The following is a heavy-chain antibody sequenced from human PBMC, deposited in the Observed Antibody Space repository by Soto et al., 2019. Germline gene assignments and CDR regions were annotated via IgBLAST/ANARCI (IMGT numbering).Heavy chain of an antibody. CDR2: ISVDGSNT. CDR3: ARDFGY. J-gene: IGHJ4*02. Sequence: QVHLVESGGGVVQPGRSLTLSCAASGFTFSNYAMNWVRQAPGRRPEWVAAISVDGSNTNYADSVKGRFTFSRDNSKNSLYLQMNRLRAEDTAVYYCARDFGYWGQGTLVTVSS. V-gene: IGHV3-30-3*01. CDR1: GFTFSNYA.